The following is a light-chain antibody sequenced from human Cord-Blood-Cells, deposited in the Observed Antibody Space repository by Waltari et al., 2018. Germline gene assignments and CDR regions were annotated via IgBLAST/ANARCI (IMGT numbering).Light chain of an antibody. Sequence: QSALTQPASVSGSPGQSITISCTGTSSDVGGYNYVSWYQQHPGKAPKLMIYDVSNRPSWVSNRFSGAKSGNTASLTISGLQAEDEADYYCSSYTSSSTVVFGGGTKPTVL. CDR1: SSDVGGYNY. J-gene: IGLJ2*01. CDR3: SSYTSSSTVV. V-gene: IGLV2-14*01. CDR2: DVS.